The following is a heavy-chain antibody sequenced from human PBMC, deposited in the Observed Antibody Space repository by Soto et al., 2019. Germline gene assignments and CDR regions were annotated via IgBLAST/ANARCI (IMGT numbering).Heavy chain of an antibody. J-gene: IGHJ3*01. V-gene: IGHV3-30*18. CDR3: VKEVLDGKESSGYLAPAFDV. CDR1: GFIFSHYG. Sequence: QAQLVQSGGGVVQPGRSLRLYCTVSGFIFSHYGMHWVRQAPGKGLEWVAVIFFDGSNEHYADSVKGRFTIYRDNCRSTLYLQVNSLRAEDTAVYYCVKEVLDGKESSGYLAPAFDVWGQGTMVTVSS. D-gene: IGHD3-22*01. CDR2: IFFDGSNE.